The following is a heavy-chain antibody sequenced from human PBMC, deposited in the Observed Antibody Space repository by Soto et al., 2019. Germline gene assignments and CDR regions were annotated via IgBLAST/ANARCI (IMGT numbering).Heavy chain of an antibody. CDR3: ARKWFGELSVDADFDY. V-gene: IGHV1-18*01. J-gene: IGHJ4*02. Sequence: GASVKVSCKASGYTFTSYGISWVRQAPGQGLEWMGWISAYNGNTNYAQKLQGRVTMTTDTSTSTAYMELRSLRSDDTAVYYCARKWFGELSVDADFDYWGQGTLVTVSS. D-gene: IGHD3-10*01. CDR1: GYTFTSYG. CDR2: ISAYNGNT.